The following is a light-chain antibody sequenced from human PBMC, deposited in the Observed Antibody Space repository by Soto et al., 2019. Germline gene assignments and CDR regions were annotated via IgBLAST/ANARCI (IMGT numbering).Light chain of an antibody. CDR2: AAS. Sequence: AIRLTQSQSSLSASTGDRVTLTCLASQGISSYLAWYQQKPGKAPKLLIYAASTLQSGVPSRFSGSGSGTDFTLTISCLQSEDFATYYCQQYYSYPKTFGQGTKVDIK. CDR3: QQYYSYPKT. J-gene: IGKJ1*01. V-gene: IGKV1-8*01. CDR1: QGISSY.